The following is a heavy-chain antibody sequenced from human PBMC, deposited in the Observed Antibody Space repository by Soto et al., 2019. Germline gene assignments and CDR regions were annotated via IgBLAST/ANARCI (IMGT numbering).Heavy chain of an antibody. D-gene: IGHD4-17*01. CDR1: GFTFSSYW. CDR2: INSDGSST. J-gene: IGHJ5*02. V-gene: IGHV3-74*01. Sequence: EVQLVESGGGLVQPGGSLRLSCAASGFTFSSYWMHWVRQAPGKGLVWVSRINSDGSSTSYADSVKGRFTISRDNAKNTVYLQVNSLRAGDTAVYYCARGHDYGMFDPWGQGTLVTVSS. CDR3: ARGHDYGMFDP.